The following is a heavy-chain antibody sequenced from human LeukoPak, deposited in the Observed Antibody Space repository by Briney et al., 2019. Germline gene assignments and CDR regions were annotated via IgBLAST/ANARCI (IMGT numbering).Heavy chain of an antibody. Sequence: SETLSLTCTVSGGSISSSSYYWGWIRQPPGKGLEWIGSIYYSGSTYYNPSLKSRVTISVDTSKNQFSLKLSSVTAADTAVYYCARESEDRYYDILTERTDLLGYWGQGTLVTVSS. CDR3: ARESEDRYYDILTERTDLLGY. D-gene: IGHD3-9*01. V-gene: IGHV4-39*07. CDR2: IYYSGST. CDR1: GGSISSSSYY. J-gene: IGHJ4*02.